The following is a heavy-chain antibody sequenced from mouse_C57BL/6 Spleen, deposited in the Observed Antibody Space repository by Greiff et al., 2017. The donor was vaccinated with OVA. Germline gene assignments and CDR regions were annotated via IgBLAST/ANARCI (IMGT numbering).Heavy chain of an antibody. V-gene: IGHV1-64*01. CDR2: IHPNSGST. Sequence: QVQLKQPGAELVKPGASVKLSCKASGYTFTSYWMHWVKQRPGQGLEWIGMIHPNSGSTNYNEKFKSKATLTVDKSSSTAYMQLSSLTSEDSAVYYCAKKGVTTVVAWDYAMDYWGQGTSVTVSS. D-gene: IGHD1-1*01. CDR1: GYTFTSYW. J-gene: IGHJ4*01. CDR3: AKKGVTTVVAWDYAMDY.